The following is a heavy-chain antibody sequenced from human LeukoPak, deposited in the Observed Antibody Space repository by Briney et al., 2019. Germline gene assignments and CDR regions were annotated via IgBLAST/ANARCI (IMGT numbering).Heavy chain of an antibody. Sequence: PGVSLRLSCAASGFTFDDYAMHWVRQAPGKGLEWVANIKQDGSEKYYVDSVKGRFTISRDNAKNSLYLQMNSLRAEDTAVYFCARGQWLDEYWGQGTLVTVSS. CDR1: GFTFDDYA. D-gene: IGHD6-19*01. CDR3: ARGQWLDEY. V-gene: IGHV3-7*04. CDR2: IKQDGSEK. J-gene: IGHJ4*02.